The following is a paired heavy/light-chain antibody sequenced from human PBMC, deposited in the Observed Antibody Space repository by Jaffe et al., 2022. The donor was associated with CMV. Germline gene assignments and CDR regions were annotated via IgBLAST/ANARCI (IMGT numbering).Light chain of an antibody. V-gene: IGKV4-1*01. CDR3: QQYFDPPWT. CDR2: RAS. Sequence: DIVLTQSPDSLAVSLGERATINCKSSQNIFYRSNHKNYLAWFQQKPGQPPKLLIDRASARDSGLPDRFSGSGSGTDFTLTISSLQAEDVAVYYCQQYFDPPWTFGQGTKVEIK. CDR1: QNIFYRSNHKNY. J-gene: IGKJ1*01.
Heavy chain of an antibody. CDR1: GGSITSGGYY. CDR3: ARSADGGIDS. J-gene: IGHJ4*02. V-gene: IGHV4-31*11. CDR2: ISYTGSA. Sequence: QVQLQESGPGLVKPSQTLSLTCAVSGGSITSGGYYWSWIRQPPGKDLEWIGYISYTGSAYYNPSLKSRLAISLDTSKNHISLNLHFVTAADTAVYYCARSADGGIDSWGQGTLVAVSS.